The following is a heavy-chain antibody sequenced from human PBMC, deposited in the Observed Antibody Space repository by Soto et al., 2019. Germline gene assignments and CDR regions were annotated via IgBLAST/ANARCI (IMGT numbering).Heavy chain of an antibody. V-gene: IGHV4-31*03. J-gene: IGHJ4*02. CDR2: IYYSGST. CDR1: GGSISSGGYY. Sequence: SETLSLTCTVSGGSISSGGYYWSWIRQHPGKGLEWIGYIYYSGSTYYNPSLKSRVTISVDTSKNQFSLKLSSVTAADTAVYYCARSPGRGWSFDYWGQGTLVTVSS. D-gene: IGHD6-19*01. CDR3: ARSPGRGWSFDY.